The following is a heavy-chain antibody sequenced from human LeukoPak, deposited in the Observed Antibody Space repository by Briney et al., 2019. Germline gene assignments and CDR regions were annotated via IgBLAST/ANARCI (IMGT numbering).Heavy chain of an antibody. D-gene: IGHD6-13*01. V-gene: IGHV3-21*06. CDR2: ISSSGSR. J-gene: IGHJ4*02. CDR1: GFTFSSYS. CDR3: AKQAAADSY. Sequence: GGSLRLSCAASGFTFSSYSMDWVRQAPGKGLEWVASISSSGSRYYGDSVKGRFTISRNNAKNTLYLQMNSLRAGDTAVYYCAKQAAADSYWGQGTLVTVSS.